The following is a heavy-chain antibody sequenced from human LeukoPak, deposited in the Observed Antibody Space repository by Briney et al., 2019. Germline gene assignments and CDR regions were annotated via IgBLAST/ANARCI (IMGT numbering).Heavy chain of an antibody. Sequence: ASVKVSCQASGYTFPRYYMHWVRQAPGHPLEWMGIINPSGGSTSYAQKFQGRVTMTKDTSTSTVYMELSSLRSEDTAVYYCAREYGSGSYRGFDYWGQGTLVTVSS. CDR3: AREYGSGSYRGFDY. D-gene: IGHD3-10*01. CDR2: INPSGGST. CDR1: GYTFPRYY. V-gene: IGHV1-46*01. J-gene: IGHJ4*02.